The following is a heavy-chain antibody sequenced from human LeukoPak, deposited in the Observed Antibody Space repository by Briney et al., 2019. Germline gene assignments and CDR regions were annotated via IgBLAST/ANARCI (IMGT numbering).Heavy chain of an antibody. Sequence: GASVKVSCKASGYTFTSSSMHWVRQAPGQGLEWMGIINPSGGSTSYAQKFQGRVTMTRDTSTSTVYMELSSLRSEDTAVYYCARFPRVGADDYWGQGTLVTVSS. D-gene: IGHD1-26*01. V-gene: IGHV1-46*01. CDR1: GYTFTSSS. CDR3: ARFPRVGADDY. J-gene: IGHJ4*02. CDR2: INPSGGST.